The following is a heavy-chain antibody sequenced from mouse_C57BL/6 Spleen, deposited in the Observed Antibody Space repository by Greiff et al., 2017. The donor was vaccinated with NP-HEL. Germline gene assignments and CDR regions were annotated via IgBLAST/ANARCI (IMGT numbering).Heavy chain of an antibody. CDR3: ARGDSSGYGYAMDY. CDR1: RFTFSSYA. Sequence: DVMLVESGGGLVKPGGSLKLSCAASRFTFSSYAMSWVRQTPEKRLEWVATISDGGSYTYYPDNVKGRFTISRDNAKNNLYLQMSHLKSEDTAMYYCARGDSSGYGYAMDYWGQGTSVTVSS. D-gene: IGHD3-2*02. J-gene: IGHJ4*01. V-gene: IGHV5-4*03. CDR2: ISDGGSYT.